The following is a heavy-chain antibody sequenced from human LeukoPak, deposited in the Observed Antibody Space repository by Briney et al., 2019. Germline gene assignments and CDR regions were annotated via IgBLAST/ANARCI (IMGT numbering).Heavy chain of an antibody. V-gene: IGHV3-30*07. Sequence: PGGSLRLSCEASGFTFSKYAVHWVRQAPGKGLEWVAVISYNGNEKFYADSVTGRFTISRDNSKNMLYLQMTSLRAEDTAVYCCAAADDFWSGYFDYWGLGTLVAVSS. D-gene: IGHD3-3*01. CDR2: ISYNGNEK. CDR1: GFTFSKYA. CDR3: AAADDFWSGYFDY. J-gene: IGHJ4*02.